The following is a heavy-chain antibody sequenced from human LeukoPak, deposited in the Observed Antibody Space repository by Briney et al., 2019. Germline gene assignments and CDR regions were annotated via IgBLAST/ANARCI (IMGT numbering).Heavy chain of an antibody. J-gene: IGHJ4*02. CDR1: GFTFSSYN. D-gene: IGHD3-3*01. V-gene: IGHV3-13*01. CDR2: IGTAGDT. CDR3: ARGTWSGYLKYFDY. Sequence: GGSLRLSCAASGFTFSSYNMHWVRQATGKGLEWVSAIGTAGDTYYPGSVKGRFTISRENAKNSLYLQMNSLRAGDTAVYYCARGTWSGYLKYFDYWGQGTLVTVSS.